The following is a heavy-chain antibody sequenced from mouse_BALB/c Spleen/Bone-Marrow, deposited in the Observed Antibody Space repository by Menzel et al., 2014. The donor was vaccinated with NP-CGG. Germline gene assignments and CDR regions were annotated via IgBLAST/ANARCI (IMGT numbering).Heavy chain of an antibody. V-gene: IGHV1S81*02. CDR1: GYTFTSYY. CDR3: TRYTYGDYPYYYAMDY. J-gene: IGHJ4*01. D-gene: IGHD2-13*01. CDR2: INPSNGGT. Sequence: VKLVESGAELAKPGASVKLSCKASGYTFTSYYMYWVKQRPGQGLEWIGGINPSNGGTNFNEKFKSKATLTVDKSSSAAYMQLGSLTSEDSAVYYCTRYTYGDYPYYYAMDYWGQGASVTVSS.